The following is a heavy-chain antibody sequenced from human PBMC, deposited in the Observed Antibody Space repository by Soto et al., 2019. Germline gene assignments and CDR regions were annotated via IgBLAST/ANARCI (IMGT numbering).Heavy chain of an antibody. J-gene: IGHJ4*02. Sequence: PSETLSLTCAVYGGSFSGYYWSWIRQPPGKGLEWIGEINHSGSTNYNPSLKSRVTISVDTSKNQFSLKLSSVTAADTAVYYCARERSSSWDVRRPIDYWGQGTLVTVSS. CDR2: INHSGST. CDR3: ARERSSSWDVRRPIDY. D-gene: IGHD6-13*01. CDR1: GGSFSGYY. V-gene: IGHV4-34*01.